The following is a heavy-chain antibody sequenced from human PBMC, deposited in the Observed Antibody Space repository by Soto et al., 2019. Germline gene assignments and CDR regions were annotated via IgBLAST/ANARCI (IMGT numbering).Heavy chain of an antibody. Sequence: GGSLRLSCAASGFTFSSYAMHWVRQAPGKGLEWVAVISYDGSNKYYADSVKGRFTIFRDNSKNTLYLQMNSLRAEDTAVYYCAREWESTVTTAIDYWGQGTLVTVSS. J-gene: IGHJ4*02. CDR1: GFTFSSYA. V-gene: IGHV3-30-3*01. D-gene: IGHD4-17*01. CDR2: ISYDGSNK. CDR3: AREWESTVTTAIDY.